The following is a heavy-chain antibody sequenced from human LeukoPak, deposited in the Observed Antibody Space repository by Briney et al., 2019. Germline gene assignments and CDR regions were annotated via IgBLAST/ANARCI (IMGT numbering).Heavy chain of an antibody. CDR1: GFTFSDYY. V-gene: IGHV3-11*01. D-gene: IGHD6-19*01. J-gene: IGHJ5*02. CDR3: ARDSSPSSGWYGWFDP. Sequence: GGSLRLSCAASGFTFSDYYMSWIRQAPGKGLEWVSYISSSGSTIYYADSVKGRFTISRDNAKNSLYLQMNSLRAEDTAVYYCARDSSPSSGWYGWFDPWGQGSLVTVSS. CDR2: ISSSGSTI.